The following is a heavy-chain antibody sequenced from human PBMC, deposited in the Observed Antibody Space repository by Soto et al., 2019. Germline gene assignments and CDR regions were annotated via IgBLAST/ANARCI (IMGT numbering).Heavy chain of an antibody. Sequence: QVQLQETGPGLVKPSQTLSLSCTVSGASINSGDYYWSWLRQPPGKGLEWIGYIYYTGNTVFNPSLKSRVSISVDTPKHQFSRRLNSVTAADTAGYYCSILPDCYTSGRDYWCTGTLVTVSS. J-gene: IGHJ4*02. V-gene: IGHV4-30-4*01. CDR3: SILPDCYTSGRDY. CDR1: GASINSGDYY. D-gene: IGHD2-21*01. CDR2: IYYTGNT.